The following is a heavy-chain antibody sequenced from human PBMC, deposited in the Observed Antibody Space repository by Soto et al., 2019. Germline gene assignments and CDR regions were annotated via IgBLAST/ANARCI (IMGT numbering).Heavy chain of an antibody. CDR1: GFTFSSYG. D-gene: IGHD6-13*01. Sequence: QVQLVESGGGVVQPGRSLRLSCAASGFTFSSYGMHWVRQAPGKGLEWVAVISYDGSYKYSADSVKGRFTISRDNSKNTLYLQMNSLRAEDTAVYYCAKEAPYSSSWTPNVDYWGQGTLVTVSS. CDR3: AKEAPYSSSWTPNVDY. CDR2: ISYDGSYK. J-gene: IGHJ4*02. V-gene: IGHV3-30*18.